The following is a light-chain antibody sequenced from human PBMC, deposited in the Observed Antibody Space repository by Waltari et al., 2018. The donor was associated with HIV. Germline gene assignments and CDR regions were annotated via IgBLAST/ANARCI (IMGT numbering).Light chain of an antibody. Sequence: QSALTQPPSASGSPGQSVTISCTGTSSDVGGYNYVSWYQQHPGKAPKLMIYEVSKRPPGVPNRFSGSTAGNTDSPAVSGLQAEDEADYYGSSSRVFGVVTKLTVL. CDR2: EVS. CDR3: SSSRV. V-gene: IGLV2-8*01. J-gene: IGLJ3*02. CDR1: SSDVGGYNY.